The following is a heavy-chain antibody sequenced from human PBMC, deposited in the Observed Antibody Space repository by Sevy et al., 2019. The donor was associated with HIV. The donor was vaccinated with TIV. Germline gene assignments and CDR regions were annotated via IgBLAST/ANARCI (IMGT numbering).Heavy chain of an antibody. CDR2: IRSKAYGGTT. J-gene: IGHJ6*02. Sequence: GGSLRLSCTASGFTFGDYAMSWFRQAPGKGLEWVGLIRSKAYGGTTEYAASVKGRFTISRDDSKSIAYLQMNSLKTEDTAVYYCTGVITMVRGVGEYYYYGMDVWGQGTTVTVSS. CDR1: GFTFGDYA. D-gene: IGHD3-10*01. CDR3: TGVITMVRGVGEYYYYGMDV. V-gene: IGHV3-49*03.